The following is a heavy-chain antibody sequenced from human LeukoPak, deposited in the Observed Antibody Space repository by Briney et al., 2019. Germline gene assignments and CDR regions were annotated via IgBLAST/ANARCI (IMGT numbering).Heavy chain of an antibody. V-gene: IGHV4-39*07. J-gene: IGHJ6*03. D-gene: IGHD3-10*01. CDR2: IYYSGST. Sequence: SETLSLTCTVSGGSISSSSYYWGWIRQPPGKGLEWIGSIYYSGSTYYNPSLKSRVTISVDTSKNQFSLKLSSVTAADTAVYYCARVGLDYYGSGSYKKDYYYYMDVWGKGTTVTVSS. CDR1: GGSISSSSYY. CDR3: ARVGLDYYGSGSYKKDYYYYMDV.